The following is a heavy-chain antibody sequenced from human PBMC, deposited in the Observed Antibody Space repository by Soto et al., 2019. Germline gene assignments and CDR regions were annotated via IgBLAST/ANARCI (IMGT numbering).Heavy chain of an antibody. CDR3: ARDHFVLAV. CDR1: GYTFNNYA. CDR2: INGGDGNT. Sequence: QVQLVQSGAEVKKPGASVKVSCKASGYTFNNYAMQWVRQAPGQRLEWMGWINGGDGNTEYSQKFQGRVTLTRDTSARIAYIELSDLRTEDTAVYYCARDHFVLAVWGQGTTVTVSS. D-gene: IGHD3-16*01. V-gene: IGHV1-3*01. J-gene: IGHJ6*02.